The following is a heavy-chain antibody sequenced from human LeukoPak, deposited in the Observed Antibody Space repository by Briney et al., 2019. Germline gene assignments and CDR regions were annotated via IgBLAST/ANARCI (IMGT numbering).Heavy chain of an antibody. D-gene: IGHD3-10*01. Sequence: GGSLRLSCAASGFTFSIYAVSWVRQAPGKGLEWVSGISSGGDRTDYADSVKGRFTISRDNSKNTLYLQINNLRAEDTAVYYCAKVAGYYDSGTYYIDYWGQGTLVTVSS. CDR2: ISSGGDRT. V-gene: IGHV3-23*01. J-gene: IGHJ4*02. CDR1: GFTFSIYA. CDR3: AKVAGYYDSGTYYIDY.